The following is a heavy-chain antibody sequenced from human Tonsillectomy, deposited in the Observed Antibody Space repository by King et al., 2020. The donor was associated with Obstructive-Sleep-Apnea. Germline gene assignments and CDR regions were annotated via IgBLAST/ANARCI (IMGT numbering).Heavy chain of an antibody. J-gene: IGHJ3*02. CDR3: VKDRAGGVPDAFDI. CDR1: GFSFYVYA. CDR2: MYWNSGSI. D-gene: IGHD3-16*01. V-gene: IGHV3-9*01. Sequence: VQLVESGGGLVQPGRFLRLFCAASGFSFYVYAMHVVRQAPGNGLEWVSGMYWNSGSIGYGDSVKGRFTISIDNANNSLYLQMNSLRPEDTALYYCVKDRAGGVPDAFDIWGQGTMVTVSS.